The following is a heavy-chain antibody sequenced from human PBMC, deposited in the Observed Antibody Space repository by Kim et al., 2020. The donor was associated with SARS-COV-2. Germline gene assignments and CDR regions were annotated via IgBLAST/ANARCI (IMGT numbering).Heavy chain of an antibody. CDR2: IIPIFGTA. D-gene: IGHD3-16*01. CDR1: GGTFSSYA. Sequence: SVKVSCKASGGTFSSYAISWVRQAPGQGLEWMGGIIPIFGTANYAQKIQGRVTITADESTSTAYMELSSLRSEDTAVYYCAREGMATGSLGDYWGQGTLVTVSS. J-gene: IGHJ4*02. V-gene: IGHV1-69*13. CDR3: AREGMATGSLGDY.